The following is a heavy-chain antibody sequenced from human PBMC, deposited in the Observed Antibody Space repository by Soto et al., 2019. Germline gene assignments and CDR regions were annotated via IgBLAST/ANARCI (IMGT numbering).Heavy chain of an antibody. J-gene: IGHJ5*02. CDR1: GGSISSYY. CDR2: IYYSGST. V-gene: IGHV4-59*01. D-gene: IGHD6-19*01. Sequence: PSETLSLTCTVSGGSISSYYWSWIRQPPGKGLEWIGYIYYSGSTNYNPSLKSRVTISVDTSKNQFSLKLSSVTAADTAVYCCARSSGWYNNWFDPWGQGTLVTVSS. CDR3: ARSSGWYNNWFDP.